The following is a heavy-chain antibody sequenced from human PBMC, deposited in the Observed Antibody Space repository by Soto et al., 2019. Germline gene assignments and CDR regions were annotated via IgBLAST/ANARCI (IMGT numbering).Heavy chain of an antibody. CDR2: ISSSSSTI. CDR1: GFTFSSYS. D-gene: IGHD3-10*02. Sequence: EVQLVESGGGLVQPGGSLRLSCAASGFTFSSYSMNWVRQAPGKGLEWVSYISSSSSTIYYADSVKGRFTISRDNATNSLYLQMNSLRAEDTAVYYCARANYYVSPGDFDYCGQGTLVTVSS. J-gene: IGHJ4*02. CDR3: ARANYYVSPGDFDY. V-gene: IGHV3-48*01.